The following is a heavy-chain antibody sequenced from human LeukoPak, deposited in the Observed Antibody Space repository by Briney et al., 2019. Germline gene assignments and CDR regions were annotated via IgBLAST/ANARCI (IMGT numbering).Heavy chain of an antibody. CDR1: GFTFSGYS. J-gene: IGHJ3*02. D-gene: IGHD3-10*01. Sequence: QPGGSLRLSCVLSGFTFSGYSMTWVRQAPGEGLEWLSYISSSSSIIHYADSVKGRFTISRVNAKNSLYLQMNSLRDEDTAVYYCTRESSYAFDIWGQGTMVTVSS. CDR3: TRESSYAFDI. CDR2: ISSSSSII. V-gene: IGHV3-48*02.